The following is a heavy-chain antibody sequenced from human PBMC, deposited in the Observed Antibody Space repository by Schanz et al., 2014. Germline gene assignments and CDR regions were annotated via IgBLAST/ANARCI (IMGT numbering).Heavy chain of an antibody. CDR1: GFTLSSYA. CDR2: LSGSGGST. D-gene: IGHD2-21*01. J-gene: IGHJ5*02. Sequence: VQLVESGGGVVQPGRSLRLSCAAYGFTLSSYAMHWVRQAPGKGLEWVSALSGSGGSTYYADSVKGRFTISRDNSKNTLYLQMNSLRAEDTAVYYCARDLEGYDGGGGGFDPWGQGTLVTVSS. CDR3: ARDLEGYDGGGGGFDP. V-gene: IGHV3-23*04.